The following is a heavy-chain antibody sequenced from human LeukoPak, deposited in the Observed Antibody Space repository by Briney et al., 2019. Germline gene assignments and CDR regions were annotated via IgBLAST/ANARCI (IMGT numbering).Heavy chain of an antibody. J-gene: IGHJ4*02. CDR3: ARGDISSWRYDY. D-gene: IGHD6-13*01. CDR2: IYYSGST. CDR1: GGSISSYY. Sequence: SETLSLTCSISGGSISSYYWSWIRQPPGKGLEWIGYIYYSGSTNYNPSLKSRVTISVEKSKNQFSLKLTSVTAADTTVYYCARGDISSWRYDYWGQGTLVTVSS. V-gene: IGHV4-59*01.